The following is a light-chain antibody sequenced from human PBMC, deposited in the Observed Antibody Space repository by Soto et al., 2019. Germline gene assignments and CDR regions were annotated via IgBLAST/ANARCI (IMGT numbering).Light chain of an antibody. CDR2: AAS. Sequence: DIQMTQSPSSLSASVVDRGTITCRASQSISSYLNWYQQKPGKDPKLLIYAASSLQSGVPSRFSGSGSGTDFTLTISCLQSEDFATYYCQQYYSYPLTFGGGTKVDIK. CDR1: QSISSY. CDR3: QQYYSYPLT. V-gene: IGKV1-39*01. J-gene: IGKJ4*01.